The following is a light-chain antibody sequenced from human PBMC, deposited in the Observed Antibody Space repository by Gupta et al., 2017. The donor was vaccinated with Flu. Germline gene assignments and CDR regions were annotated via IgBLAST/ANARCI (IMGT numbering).Light chain of an antibody. CDR2: AAS. CDR3: QQSNSYPPT. Sequence: QSSSLLSGSVGDRVILTCRARPGILSNLCWFQQKPGKGPKSLIYAASSLQRGVPSKFSGSGSVSGTDFTLTISSLQPEDSATYFCQQSNSYPPTFGQGTRLEIK. V-gene: IGKV1-16*02. J-gene: IGKJ5*01. CDR1: PGILSN.